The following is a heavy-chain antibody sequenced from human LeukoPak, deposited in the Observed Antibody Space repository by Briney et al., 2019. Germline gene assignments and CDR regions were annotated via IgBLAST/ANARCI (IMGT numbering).Heavy chain of an antibody. CDR1: GGSISSGSYY. J-gene: IGHJ6*03. Sequence: SQTLSLTCTVSGGSISSGSYYWSWIRQPAGKGLEWIGRIYTSGSTNYNPSLQSRVTISVDTSKNQFSLKLSSVTAADTAVYYCARVQLELRGYYYYMDVWGKGTTVTVSS. D-gene: IGHD1-7*01. CDR2: IYTSGST. V-gene: IGHV4-61*02. CDR3: ARVQLELRGYYYYMDV.